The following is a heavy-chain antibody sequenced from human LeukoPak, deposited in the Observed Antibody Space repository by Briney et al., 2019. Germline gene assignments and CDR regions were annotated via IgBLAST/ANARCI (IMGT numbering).Heavy chain of an antibody. V-gene: IGHV4-61*02. Sequence: SETLSLTCTVSGGSISSGSYYWSWIRQPAGKGLEWIGRIYTSGSTNCNPSLKSRVTISVDTSENQFSLKLSSVTAADTAVYYCARVYGGNSLDAFDIWGQGTMVTVSS. CDR1: GGSISSGSYY. CDR3: ARVYGGNSLDAFDI. J-gene: IGHJ3*02. D-gene: IGHD4-23*01. CDR2: IYTSGST.